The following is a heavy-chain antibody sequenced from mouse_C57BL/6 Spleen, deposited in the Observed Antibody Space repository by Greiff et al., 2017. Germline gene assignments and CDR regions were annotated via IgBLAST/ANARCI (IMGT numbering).Heavy chain of an antibody. CDR3: ARSPFGYFDY. V-gene: IGHV1-81*01. CDR1: GYTFTSYG. J-gene: IGHJ2*01. Sequence: QVQLKQSGAELARPGASVKLSCKASGYTFTSYGISWVKQRTEQGLEWIGEIYPRSGNTYYNEKFKGKATLTADKSSSTAYMELRSLTSEDSAVYFCARSPFGYFDYWGQGTTLTVSS. CDR2: IYPRSGNT.